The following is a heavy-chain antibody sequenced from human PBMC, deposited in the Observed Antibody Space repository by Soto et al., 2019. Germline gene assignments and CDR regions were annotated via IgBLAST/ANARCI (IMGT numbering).Heavy chain of an antibody. CDR3: ARRYSGYGDY. J-gene: IGHJ4*02. V-gene: IGHV4-59*08. CDR2: IYYSGST. D-gene: IGHD5-12*01. CDR1: GGSISSYY. Sequence: SETLSLTCTVSGGSISSYYWSWIRQPPVKGLEWIGYIYYSGSTNYNPSLKSRVTISVDTSKNQFSLKLSSVTAADTAVYYCARRYSGYGDYWGQGTLVTVSS.